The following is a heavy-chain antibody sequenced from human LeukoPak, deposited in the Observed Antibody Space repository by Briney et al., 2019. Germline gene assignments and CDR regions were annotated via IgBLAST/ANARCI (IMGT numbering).Heavy chain of an antibody. D-gene: IGHD2/OR15-2a*01. CDR1: GYIFSTYW. CDR2: IKQDGSEK. Sequence: GGSLRLSCVGSGYIFSTYWMNWVRQAPGKGLEWVANIKQDGSEKYHVDSVKGRFTISRDSAKNSLYSQMNSLRAEDTAVYYCASGVYYFDYWGQGTLVTVSS. CDR3: ASGVYYFDY. J-gene: IGHJ4*02. V-gene: IGHV3-7*01.